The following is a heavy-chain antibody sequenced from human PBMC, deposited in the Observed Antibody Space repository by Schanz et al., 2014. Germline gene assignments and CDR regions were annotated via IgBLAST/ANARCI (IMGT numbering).Heavy chain of an antibody. V-gene: IGHV1-18*01. D-gene: IGHD1-1*01. Sequence: QVQLVQSGGEVKTPGASVKVSCKASGYTFTRSGISWVRQAPGQGLEWMGWIGGSHGNTIFAQKFQGRVTMTPDTSTSPVYMELRSLTSDDSAVYYCARDVGRPGHFWYFDLWGRGTLVTVSS. CDR1: GYTFTRSG. CDR2: IGGSHGNT. J-gene: IGHJ2*01. CDR3: ARDVGRPGHFWYFDL.